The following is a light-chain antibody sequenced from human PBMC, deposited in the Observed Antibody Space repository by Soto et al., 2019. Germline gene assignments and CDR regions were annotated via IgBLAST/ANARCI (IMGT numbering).Light chain of an antibody. J-gene: IGKJ1*01. CDR3: QQYGSSPWT. CDR1: QSVSSSY. CDR2: GAS. V-gene: IGKV3-20*01. Sequence: EIVLTQSPGTQSLSPGERATLSCRASQSVSSSYLAWYQQKPGQAPRLLIYGASSWATGIPDRFSGSGSGTDFTLTISRLEPEDFAVYYCQQYGSSPWTFGQGTKVEIK.